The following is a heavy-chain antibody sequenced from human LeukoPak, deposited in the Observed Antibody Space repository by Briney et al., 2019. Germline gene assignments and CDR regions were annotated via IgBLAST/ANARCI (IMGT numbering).Heavy chain of an antibody. D-gene: IGHD6-19*01. CDR1: GFTFSSYG. CDR3: AKDLTSIAVAGTGTDY. J-gene: IGHJ4*02. Sequence: GGSLRLSCAASGFTFSSYGMSWVRQAPGKGLEWVSAISGSGGSTYYADSVKGRFTISRDNSKNTLYLQMNSLRAEDTAVYYCAKDLTSIAVAGTGTDYWGQGTLVTVSS. V-gene: IGHV3-23*01. CDR2: ISGSGGST.